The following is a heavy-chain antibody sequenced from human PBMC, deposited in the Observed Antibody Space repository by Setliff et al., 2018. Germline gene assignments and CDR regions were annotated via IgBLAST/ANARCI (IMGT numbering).Heavy chain of an antibody. D-gene: IGHD2-2*01. Sequence: GGSLRLSCAASGFTFSTYWMHWVRQVPGKGLVWVSRINSDGSSINYADSVKGRFTISRDNAKTTMCLQMNSLRAEDTAVYYCARDPGYCSSTRCYEAYYYYYMDVWGTGTTVTVSS. CDR1: GFTFSTYW. J-gene: IGHJ6*03. CDR3: ARDPGYCSSTRCYEAYYYYYMDV. V-gene: IGHV3-74*01. CDR2: INSDGSSI.